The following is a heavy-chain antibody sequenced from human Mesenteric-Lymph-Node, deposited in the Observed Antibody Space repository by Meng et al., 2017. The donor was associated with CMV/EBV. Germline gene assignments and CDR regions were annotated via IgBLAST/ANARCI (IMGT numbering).Heavy chain of an antibody. D-gene: IGHD2-2*02. CDR1: GGSFSGYY. Sequence: GSLRLSCAVYGGSFSGYYWSWIRQPPGKGLEWIGEINHSGSTNYNPSLKSRVTISVDTSKNQFSLKLSSVTAADTAVYYCARGRTGREKYCSSTSCYTVWFDPWGQGTLVTVSS. J-gene: IGHJ5*02. CDR2: INHSGST. V-gene: IGHV4-34*01. CDR3: ARGRTGREKYCSSTSCYTVWFDP.